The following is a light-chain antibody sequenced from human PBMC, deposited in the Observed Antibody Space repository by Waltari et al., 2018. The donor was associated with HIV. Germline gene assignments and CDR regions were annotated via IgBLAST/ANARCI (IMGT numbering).Light chain of an antibody. V-gene: IGKV3-15*01. CDR2: GAS. CDR3: QQYNNWPPEIT. J-gene: IGKJ3*01. Sequence: EIVMTQSPATLSVSPGERATLSYRASQSVSNNLAWYQQKPGQAPRLLVFGASTRATGIPARFSGSGSGTEFTLTISSRQSEDFAVYYCQQYNNWPPEITFGPGTKVDIK. CDR1: QSVSNN.